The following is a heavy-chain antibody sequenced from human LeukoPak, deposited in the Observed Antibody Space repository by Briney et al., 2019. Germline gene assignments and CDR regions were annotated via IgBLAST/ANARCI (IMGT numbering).Heavy chain of an antibody. J-gene: IGHJ4*02. CDR1: GFTFDDYA. CDR3: AKDTEGYYGSGSYQDY. CDR2: ISWNSGSI. D-gene: IGHD3-10*01. V-gene: IGHV3-9*01. Sequence: PGRCLRLSCAASGFTFDDYAMHWVRQAPGKGLEWVSGISWNSGSIGYADSVKGRFTISRDNAKNSLYLQMNSLRAEDTALYYCAKDTEGYYGSGSYQDYWGQGTLVTVSS.